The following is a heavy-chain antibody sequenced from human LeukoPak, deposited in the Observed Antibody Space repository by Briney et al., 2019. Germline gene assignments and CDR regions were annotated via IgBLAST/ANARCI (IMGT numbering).Heavy chain of an antibody. J-gene: IGHJ4*02. V-gene: IGHV4-38-2*02. D-gene: IGHD5-12*01. CDR2: IYHSGST. CDR1: GYSISSGYY. CDR3: ASEVALLSRGY. Sequence: PSETLSLTCTVSGYSISSGYYWGWIRQPPGKGLEWIGSIYHSGSTYYNPSLKSRVTISVDTSKNQFSLKLSSVTAADTAVYYCASEVALLSRGYWGQGTLVTVSS.